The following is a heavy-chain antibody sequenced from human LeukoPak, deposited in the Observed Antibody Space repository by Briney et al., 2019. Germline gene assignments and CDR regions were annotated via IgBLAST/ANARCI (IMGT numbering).Heavy chain of an antibody. D-gene: IGHD2-2*01. CDR1: GGSFSGYY. V-gene: IGHV4-34*01. CDR3: ARLALGGIVVVPAAPYYYYMDV. J-gene: IGHJ6*03. CDR2: INHSGST. Sequence: RPSETLSLTCAVYGGSFSGYYWSWIRQPPGKGLEWIGEINHSGSTNYNPSLKSRVTISVDTSKNQFSLKLSSVTAADTAVYYCARLALGGIVVVPAAPYYYYMDVWGKGTTVTVSS.